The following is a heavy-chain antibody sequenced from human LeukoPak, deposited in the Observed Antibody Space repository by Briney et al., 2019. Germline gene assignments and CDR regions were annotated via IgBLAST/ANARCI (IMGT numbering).Heavy chain of an antibody. CDR2: INPNSGGT. D-gene: IGHD6-19*01. Sequence: ASLKVSCKASGYTLTRYYIHWVRQAPGQGLEWMGWINPNSGGTNYAQKFQGRVTMTRDTSISTAYMELSRLRSDDTAVYYCASVSSSGWDYDYWGQGTLVTVSS. V-gene: IGHV1-2*02. J-gene: IGHJ4*02. CDR1: GYTLTRYY. CDR3: ASVSSSGWDYDY.